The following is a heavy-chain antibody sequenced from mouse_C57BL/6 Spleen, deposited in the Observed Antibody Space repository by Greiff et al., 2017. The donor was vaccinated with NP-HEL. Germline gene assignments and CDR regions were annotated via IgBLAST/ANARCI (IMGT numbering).Heavy chain of an antibody. CDR1: GFNIKDDY. J-gene: IGHJ4*01. V-gene: IGHV14-4*01. Sequence: EVQLQESGAELVRPGASVKLSCTASGFNIKDDYMHWVKQRPEQGLEWIGWIDPENGDTEYASKFQGKATITADTSSNTAYLQLSSLTSEDTAVYYCTTGYGVYAMDYWGQGTSVTVSS. D-gene: IGHD1-1*02. CDR3: TTGYGVYAMDY. CDR2: IDPENGDT.